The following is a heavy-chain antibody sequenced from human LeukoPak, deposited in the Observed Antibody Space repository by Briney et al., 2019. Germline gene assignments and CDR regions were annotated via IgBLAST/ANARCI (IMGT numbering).Heavy chain of an antibody. CDR2: IYYSGST. D-gene: IGHD4-17*01. V-gene: IGHV4-39*01. Sequence: SQTLSLTCTVSGGSISSGGYYWSWVRQPPGKGLHWIGSIYYSGSTYYNPSLKSRVTISVDTSKNQFSLKLSSVAAADTAVYYCARHPLRDAVTTFDYWGQGTLVTVSS. J-gene: IGHJ4*02. CDR1: GGSISSGGYY. CDR3: ARHPLRDAVTTFDY.